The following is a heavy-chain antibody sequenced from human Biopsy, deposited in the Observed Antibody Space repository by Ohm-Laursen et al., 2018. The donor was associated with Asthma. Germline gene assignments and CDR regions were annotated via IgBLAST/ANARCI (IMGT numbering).Heavy chain of an antibody. J-gene: IGHJ4*02. Sequence: TLSLTCTVSGASITTCPRYWSWLRLLPGKGLGWIGCIYYSGETFFNPSLKNPLFMSLDSSKNQFSLKMTSVTVADTAVYFCARNLPGYTYGPFEDWGQGTLVTVSS. D-gene: IGHD5-18*01. V-gene: IGHV4-31*01. CDR1: GASITTCPRY. CDR2: IYYSGET. CDR3: ARNLPGYTYGPFED.